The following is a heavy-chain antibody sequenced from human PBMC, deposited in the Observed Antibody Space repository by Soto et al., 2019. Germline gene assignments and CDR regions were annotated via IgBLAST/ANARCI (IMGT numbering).Heavy chain of an antibody. CDR3: ARAYPDTFDI. CDR2: IYSGGTT. CDR1: GFTVTSNY. V-gene: IGHV3-53*04. D-gene: IGHD2-2*01. J-gene: IGHJ3*02. Sequence: EVQLVDSGGGLVQPGGSLRLSCAASGFTVTSNYMSWVRQAPGKGLEWLTIIYSGGTTYYADSVKGRFTVSRHNSKNTLYLQMNSLRAEDTAVYYCARAYPDTFDIWGQGTMVTVSS.